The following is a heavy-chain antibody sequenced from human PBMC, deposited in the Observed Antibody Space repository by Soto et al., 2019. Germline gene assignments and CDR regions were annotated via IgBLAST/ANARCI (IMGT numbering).Heavy chain of an antibody. CDR1: GDSISDYY. CDR3: ARASRNYFDY. CDR2: IYHSGST. Sequence: SETLSLTCTVSGDSISDYYWSWIRQSPGKGLEWIGYIYHSGSTYYNPSLKSRVTISLDASKNQFSLKLSSVTAADTAVYYCARASRNYFDYWGQGTRVTVSS. V-gene: IGHV4-59*01. J-gene: IGHJ4*02.